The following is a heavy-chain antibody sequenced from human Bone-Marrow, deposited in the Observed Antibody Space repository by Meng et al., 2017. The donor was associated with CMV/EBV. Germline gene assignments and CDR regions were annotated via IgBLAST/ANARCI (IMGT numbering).Heavy chain of an antibody. CDR1: GFTFSSYG. Sequence: GESLKISCAASGFTFSSYGMHWVRQAPGKGLEWVAFIRYDGSNKYYADSVKGRFTISRDNSKNTLYLQMNSLRAEDTAVYYCAKAPPLVWYGMDVWGQGTTVTVYS. V-gene: IGHV3-30*02. J-gene: IGHJ6*02. D-gene: IGHD3-10*01. CDR2: IRYDGSNK. CDR3: AKAPPLVWYGMDV.